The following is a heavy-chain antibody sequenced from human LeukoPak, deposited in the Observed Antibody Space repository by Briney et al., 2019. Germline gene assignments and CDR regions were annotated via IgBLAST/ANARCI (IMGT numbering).Heavy chain of an antibody. CDR2: IYYSGST. Sequence: PSETLSLTCTVSGGSISSHYWSWIRQPPGKGLEWIGYIYYSGSTNYNPSLKSRVTISVDTSKNQFSLKLSSVTAADTAVYYCARFYDFWSGYYYYYDSSGYPSWDYWGQGTLVTVSS. V-gene: IGHV4-59*08. J-gene: IGHJ4*02. CDR1: GGSISSHY. CDR3: ARFYDFWSGYYYYYDSSGYPSWDY. D-gene: IGHD3-3*01.